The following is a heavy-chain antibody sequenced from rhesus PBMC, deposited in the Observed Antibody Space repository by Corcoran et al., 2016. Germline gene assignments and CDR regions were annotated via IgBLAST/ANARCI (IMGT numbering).Heavy chain of an antibody. CDR1: GYSISSGYG. CDR2: ISYSGST. D-gene: IGHD2-15*01. Sequence: QLQLQESGPGLVKPSETLSLTCAVSGYSISSGYGWSWIRQPPGKGLECIGYISYSGSTSYNPSLKSRVTISRDTSKNQFSLKLSSVTAADTAVYYCARASSSRPIDYWGQGVLVTVSS. CDR3: ARASSSRPIDY. V-gene: IGHV4-122*02. J-gene: IGHJ4*01.